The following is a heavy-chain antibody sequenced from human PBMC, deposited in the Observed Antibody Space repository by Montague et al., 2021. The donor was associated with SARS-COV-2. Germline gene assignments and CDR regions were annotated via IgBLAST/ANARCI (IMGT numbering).Heavy chain of an antibody. CDR3: ARGRFYYDSGELGS. J-gene: IGHJ5*02. CDR1: GGSTNNYY. V-gene: IGHV4-4*07. D-gene: IGHD3-22*01. Sequence: SETLSLTCTVSGGSTNNYYWSWIRQPAGGGLEWIGRIHSSGISTXXPSXXXRVTMSVDTSKNQFSLKLSSVTAADTAVYYCARGRFYYDSGELGSWGQGTLVTVSS. CDR2: IHSSGIS.